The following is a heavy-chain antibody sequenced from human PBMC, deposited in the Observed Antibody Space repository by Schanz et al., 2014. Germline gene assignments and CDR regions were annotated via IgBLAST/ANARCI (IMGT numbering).Heavy chain of an antibody. CDR1: GFTFRDYY. CDR3: ARDVDDRRDYGTGCGLGDCRDV. D-gene: IGHD3-16*01. J-gene: IGHJ6*02. Sequence: QVQLVESGGGLVKPGGSLRLSCAASGFTFRDYYMSWIRQAPGKGLEWVSDISSGSSYANYADSVKGRFTISRDNAKNSMYLQMNRLRAEETAVYYGARDVDDRRDYGTGCGLGDCRDVWGQGTTVTVSS. V-gene: IGHV3-11*05. CDR2: ISSGSSYA.